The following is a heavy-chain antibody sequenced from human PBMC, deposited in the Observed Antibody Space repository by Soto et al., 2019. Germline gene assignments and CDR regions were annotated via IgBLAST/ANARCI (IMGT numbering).Heavy chain of an antibody. D-gene: IGHD6-19*01. CDR2: INPNSGGT. J-gene: IGHJ6*02. V-gene: IGHV1-2*02. Sequence: QVQLVQSGAEVKKPGASVKVSCKASGYTFTDYYIHWVRQAPGQGLEWMGWINPNSGGTNYAQKFQGRVTMTRDTSISTAYMELNRLRSDDTAVYYCARDQSPSSGWPGMDVWGQGTTVTVSS. CDR1: GYTFTDYY. CDR3: ARDQSPSSGWPGMDV.